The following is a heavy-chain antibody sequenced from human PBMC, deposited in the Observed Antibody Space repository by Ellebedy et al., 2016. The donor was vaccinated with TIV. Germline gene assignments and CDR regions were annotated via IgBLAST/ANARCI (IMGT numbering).Heavy chain of an antibody. CDR3: AREDAFDI. Sequence: AASVKVSCKASGYTFTKYNINWVRQSTGQGLEWMGWVNPNSGDTDYAQKFRDRVTMTRVTSTNTAYLELSSLRSEDTAVYYCAREDAFDIWGQGTMVTVSS. CDR2: VNPNSGDT. J-gene: IGHJ3*02. CDR1: GYTFTKYN. V-gene: IGHV1-8*01.